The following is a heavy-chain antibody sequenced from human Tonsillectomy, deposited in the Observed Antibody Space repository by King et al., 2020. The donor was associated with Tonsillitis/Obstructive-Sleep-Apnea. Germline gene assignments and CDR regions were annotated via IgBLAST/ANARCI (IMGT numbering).Heavy chain of an antibody. CDR3: ARDLLRGYCSSTSCYGDDY. D-gene: IGHD2-2*01. J-gene: IGHJ4*02. V-gene: IGHV1-3*01. CDR2: INAGNGNT. CDR1: GYTFTSYA. Sequence: QLVQSGAEVKKPGASVKVSCKASGYTFTSYAMHWVRQAPGQRLDWMGWINAGNGNTKYSKKFQGRVTITRDTSASTAYMERSSQRAEDTAVYYCARDLLRGYCSSTSCYGDDYWGQGTLVTVSS.